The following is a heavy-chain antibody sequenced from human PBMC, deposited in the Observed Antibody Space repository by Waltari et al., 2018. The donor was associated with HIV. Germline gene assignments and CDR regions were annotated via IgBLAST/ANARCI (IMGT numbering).Heavy chain of an antibody. V-gene: IGHV3-48*01. CDR2: ISSGSSAR. Sequence: EVQLVESGGGLVQPGGSLRLSCDASGVSFVKYSMHWVRQAPGKGLELVSYISSGSSARDYADSLKGRFTISRDNAKNSLYLQMYSLRPEDTAVYYCARDGDRRDFDYWGQGTLVTVSS. D-gene: IGHD2-21*02. J-gene: IGHJ4*02. CDR3: ARDGDRRDFDY. CDR1: GVSFVKYS.